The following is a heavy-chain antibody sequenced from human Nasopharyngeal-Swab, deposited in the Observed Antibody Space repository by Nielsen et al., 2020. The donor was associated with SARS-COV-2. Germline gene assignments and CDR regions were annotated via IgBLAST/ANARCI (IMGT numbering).Heavy chain of an antibody. D-gene: IGHD6-13*01. CDR3: AARYSSSWWDAFDI. CDR1: GFTFRSYW. V-gene: IGHV3-7*01. Sequence: GESLKISCAASGFTFRSYWMSWVRQAPGKGLEWVANIKQDGSEKYYVDSVKGRFTISRDNAKNSLYLQMNSLRAEDTAVYYCAARYSSSWWDAFDIWGQGTMVTVSS. CDR2: IKQDGSEK. J-gene: IGHJ3*02.